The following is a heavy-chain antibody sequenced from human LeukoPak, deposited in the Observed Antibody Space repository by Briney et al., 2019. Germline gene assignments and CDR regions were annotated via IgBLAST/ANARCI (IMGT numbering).Heavy chain of an antibody. V-gene: IGHV4-30-2*01. Sequence: SETLSLTCAVSGGSISSGGYSWSWIRQPPGTGLEWIGYIYHSGSTYYNPSLKSRVTISVDRSKNQFSPKLSSVTAADTAVYYCAREGYDFWSGYSSWFDPWGQGTLVTVSS. J-gene: IGHJ5*02. CDR3: AREGYDFWSGYSSWFDP. CDR2: IYHSGST. CDR1: GGSISSGGYS. D-gene: IGHD3-3*01.